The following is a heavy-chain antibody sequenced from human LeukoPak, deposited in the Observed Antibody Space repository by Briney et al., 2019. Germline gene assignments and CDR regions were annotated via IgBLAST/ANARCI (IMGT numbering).Heavy chain of an antibody. J-gene: IGHJ4*02. V-gene: IGHV4-39*01. CDR3: ARGGYDFWSGYYGSPGRLWAQKYYFDY. CDR1: GGSISSSSYY. D-gene: IGHD3-3*01. CDR2: IYYSGST. Sequence: SETLSLTCTVSGGSISSSSYYWGWIRQPPGKGLEWIGSIYYSGSTYYNPSLKSRVTISVDTSKNQFSLKLSSVTAADTAVYYCARGGYDFWSGYYGSPGRLWAQKYYFDYWGQGTLVTVSS.